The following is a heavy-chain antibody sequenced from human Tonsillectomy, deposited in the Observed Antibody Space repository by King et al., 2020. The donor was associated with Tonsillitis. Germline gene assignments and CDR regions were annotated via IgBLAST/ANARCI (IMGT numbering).Heavy chain of an antibody. J-gene: IGHJ3*01. D-gene: IGHD3-16*01. Sequence: VQLVESGGGLVQPGGSLRLSCAASGITFSSYWMSWVRQTPGKGLEWVANIKQDGSEKYYVDSVKGRFTISRDNAKNSLYLLMNSLRAEDMAVYYCATTSGPGGTFDFWGQGTMVTVSS. CDR1: GITFSSYW. CDR3: ATTSGPGGTFDF. CDR2: IKQDGSEK. V-gene: IGHV3-7*03.